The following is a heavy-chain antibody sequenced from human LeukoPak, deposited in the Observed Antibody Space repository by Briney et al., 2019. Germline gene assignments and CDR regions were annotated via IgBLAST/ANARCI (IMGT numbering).Heavy chain of an antibody. V-gene: IGHV4-31*03. Sequence: PSQTLSLTCTVSGGSISSGGYYWSWIRQHPGKGLEWIGYIYYSGGTNYNPSLKSRVTISVDTSKNQFSLKLSSVTAADTAVYYCARDVVVAATDAIYYYYGMDVWGQGTTVTVSS. D-gene: IGHD2-15*01. J-gene: IGHJ6*02. CDR1: GGSISSGGYY. CDR2: IYYSGGT. CDR3: ARDVVVAATDAIYYYYGMDV.